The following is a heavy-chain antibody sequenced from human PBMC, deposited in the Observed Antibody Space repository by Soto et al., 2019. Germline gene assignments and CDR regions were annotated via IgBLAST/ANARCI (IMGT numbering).Heavy chain of an antibody. J-gene: IGHJ4*02. V-gene: IGHV1-18*04. CDR3: ARASDGYRSGWYVGYFDF. CDR1: GYTFTSYG. D-gene: IGHD6-19*01. Sequence: ASVKVSCKASGYTFTSYGISWVRQAPGQGLEWMGWIRAYNGYTNYAQKFQGRVTVTTDTSTSTAYMELRNLISDDTAIYYCARASDGYRSGWYVGYFDFWGQGTLVTVSS. CDR2: IRAYNGYT.